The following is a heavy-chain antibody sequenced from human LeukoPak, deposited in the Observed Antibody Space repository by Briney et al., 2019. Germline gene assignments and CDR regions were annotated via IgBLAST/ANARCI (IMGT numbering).Heavy chain of an antibody. J-gene: IGHJ4*02. CDR2: INWNGGST. CDR3: ARWGSGYNLFDY. Sequence: GGSLRLSCAASGFTFSRLGMHWVRQAPGKGLEWVSGINWNGGSTGYADSVKGRFTISRDNAKNSLYLQMNSLRAEDTALYYCARWGSGYNLFDYWGQGILVTVSS. V-gene: IGHV3-20*04. D-gene: IGHD3-3*01. CDR1: GFTFSRLG.